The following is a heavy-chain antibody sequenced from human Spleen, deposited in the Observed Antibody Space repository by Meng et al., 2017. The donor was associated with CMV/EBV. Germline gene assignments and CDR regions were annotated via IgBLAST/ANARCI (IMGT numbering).Heavy chain of an antibody. V-gene: IGHV1-46*01. D-gene: IGHD1-26*01. CDR1: GYTFTSHY. CDR2: INPTGEST. CDR3: ARGKWELPYYYYGMDV. Sequence: ASVKVSCKASGYTFTSHYIHWVRQAPGQGLEWMGMINPTGESTSYAQTFQGTVSMTRDTSTSTVYMELSSLRSEDTAVYFCARGKWELPYYYYGMDVWGQGTTVTVSS. J-gene: IGHJ6*02.